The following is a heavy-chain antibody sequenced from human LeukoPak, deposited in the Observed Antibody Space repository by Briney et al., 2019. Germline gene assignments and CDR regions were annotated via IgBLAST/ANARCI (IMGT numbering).Heavy chain of an antibody. CDR1: GYTLTELS. CDR2: FDPEDGET. V-gene: IGHV1-24*01. J-gene: IGHJ4*02. D-gene: IGHD1-7*01. CDR3: ATEGITGTTGDY. Sequence: VASVKVSCKVSGYTLTELSMHWVRQAPGKGLEWMGGFDPEDGETIYAQKFQGRVAMTEDTSTDTAYMELSSLRSEDTAVYYCATEGITGTTGDYWGQGTLVTVSS.